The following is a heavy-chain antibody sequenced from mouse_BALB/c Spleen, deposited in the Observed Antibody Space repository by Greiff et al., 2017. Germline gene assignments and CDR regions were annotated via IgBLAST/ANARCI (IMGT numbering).Heavy chain of an antibody. Sequence: VQLQQSGPELVKPGASVKISCKASGYSFTGYFMNWVMQSHGKSLEWIGRINPYNGDTFYNQKFKGKATLTVDKSSSTAHMELRSLASEDSAVYYCARVGSSSYYAMDYWGQGTSVTVSS. CDR1: GYSFTGYF. CDR2: INPYNGDT. J-gene: IGHJ4*01. V-gene: IGHV1-20*02. CDR3: ARVGSSSYYAMDY. D-gene: IGHD1-1*01.